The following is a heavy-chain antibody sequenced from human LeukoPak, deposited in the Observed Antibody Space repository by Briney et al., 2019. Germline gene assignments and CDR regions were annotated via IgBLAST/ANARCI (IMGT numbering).Heavy chain of an antibody. J-gene: IGHJ4*02. CDR1: GYSFKTYW. D-gene: IGHD5-18*01. Sequence: GESLKISCKGSGYSFKTYWIGWVRQMPGKGLEWMGIIYPGDSDTRDSPSFQGQVTISADKSTSTAYVQWSSLKASDTATYYCARPNGRQLWSWYFDYWGQGTLVTVSS. V-gene: IGHV5-51*01. CDR3: ARPNGRQLWSWYFDY. CDR2: IYPGDSDT.